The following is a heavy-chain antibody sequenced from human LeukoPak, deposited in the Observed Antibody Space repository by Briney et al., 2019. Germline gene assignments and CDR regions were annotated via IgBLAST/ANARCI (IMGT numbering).Heavy chain of an antibody. Sequence: ASVKVSCKASGYTFTSYYMHWVRQAPGQGLEWMGIINPSGGSTSYAQKFQGRVTMTRDMSTSTVYMELSSLRSEDTAVYYCARDRSDIVLMVYVAYYFDYWGQGTLVTVSS. CDR1: GYTFTSYY. CDR2: INPSGGST. CDR3: ARDRSDIVLMVYVAYYFDY. J-gene: IGHJ4*02. D-gene: IGHD2-8*01. V-gene: IGHV1-46*01.